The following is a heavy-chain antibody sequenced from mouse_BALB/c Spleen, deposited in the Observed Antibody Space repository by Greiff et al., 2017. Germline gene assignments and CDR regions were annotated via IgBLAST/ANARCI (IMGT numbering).Heavy chain of an antibody. CDR2: IWSGGST. V-gene: IGHV2-2*02. J-gene: IGHJ4*01. Sequence: QVQLQQSGPGLVQPSQSLSITCTVSGFSLTSYGVHWVRQSPGKGLEWLGVIWSGGSTDYNAAFISRLSISKDNSKSQVFFKMNSLQANDTAIYYCARNEDYYRYDDYYAMDYWGQGTSVTVSS. D-gene: IGHD2-14*01. CDR3: ARNEDYYRYDDYYAMDY. CDR1: GFSLTSYG.